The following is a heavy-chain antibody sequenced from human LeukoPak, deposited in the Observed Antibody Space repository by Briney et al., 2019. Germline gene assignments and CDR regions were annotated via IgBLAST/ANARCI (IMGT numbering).Heavy chain of an antibody. CDR2: INHSGST. J-gene: IGHJ6*02. Sequence: SETLSLTCAVYGGSFSGYYWSWIRQPPGKGLEWIGEINHSGSTNYNPSLKSRVTISVDTSKNQFSLKLSSVTAADTAVYYCARVEAADHYGMDVWGQGTTVTVSS. CDR1: GGSFSGYY. D-gene: IGHD3-3*01. CDR3: ARVEAADHYGMDV. V-gene: IGHV4-34*01.